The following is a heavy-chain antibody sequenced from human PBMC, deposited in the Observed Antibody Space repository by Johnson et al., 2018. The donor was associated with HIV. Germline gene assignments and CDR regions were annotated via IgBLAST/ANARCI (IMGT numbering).Heavy chain of an antibody. D-gene: IGHD3-22*01. V-gene: IGHV3-13*01. J-gene: IGHJ3*02. CDR3: ARGSSYYYDSSGSDAFDI. Sequence: EVQLVESGGGLVQPGGSLRLSCAASGFTFSCYDVHWVRQATGKGLEWVSPIGTAGDTYYPGSVKGRFTISRENAKNSLYLQMNSLRAGDTAVYYCARGSSYYYDSSGSDAFDIWGQGTMVTVSS. CDR1: GFTFSCYD. CDR2: IGTAGDT.